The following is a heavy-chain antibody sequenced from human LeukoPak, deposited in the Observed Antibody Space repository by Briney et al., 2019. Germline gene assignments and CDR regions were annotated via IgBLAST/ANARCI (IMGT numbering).Heavy chain of an antibody. CDR2: ISSSSSYI. D-gene: IGHD3-10*01. CDR1: GFTFSSYS. J-gene: IGHJ5*02. Sequence: GGSLRLSCAASGFTFSSYSMNWVRQAPGKGLEWVSSISSSSSYIYYADSVKGRFTISRDNAKNSLYLQMNSLRAEDTAVYYCARDLVTVRADSNWFDPWGQGTLVTVSS. CDR3: ARDLVTVRADSNWFDP. V-gene: IGHV3-21*01.